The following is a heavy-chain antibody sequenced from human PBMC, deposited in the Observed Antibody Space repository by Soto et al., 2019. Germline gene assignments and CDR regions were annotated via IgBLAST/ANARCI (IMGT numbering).Heavy chain of an antibody. J-gene: IGHJ4*02. V-gene: IGHV1-3*01. CDR3: ARAGYDFWSAYPDDY. CDR1: GYIFTTYS. D-gene: IGHD3-3*01. CDR2: INAGNGDT. Sequence: ASVKVSCKASGYIFTTYSIQWVRQAPGQGLEWMGWINAGNGDTKYSQKFQGRVFITRDTSASTAYMELSSLRSEDTAVYYCARAGYDFWSAYPDDYWAPGTLVTVSS.